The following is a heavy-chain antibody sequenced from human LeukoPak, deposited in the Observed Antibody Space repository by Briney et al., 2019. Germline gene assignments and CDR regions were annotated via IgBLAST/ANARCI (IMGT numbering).Heavy chain of an antibody. CDR3: ERSREISGYSTYYFDY. Sequence: SETLSLTCAVSGYSISSGYYWGWIRQPPGKGLEWIGSIYHSGSTYYNPSLKSRVTISVDTSKNQFSLKLSSVTAADTAVYYCERSREISGYSTYYFDYWGQGTLVTVSS. CDR1: GYSISSGYY. CDR2: IYHSGST. J-gene: IGHJ4*02. D-gene: IGHD3-22*01. V-gene: IGHV4-38-2*01.